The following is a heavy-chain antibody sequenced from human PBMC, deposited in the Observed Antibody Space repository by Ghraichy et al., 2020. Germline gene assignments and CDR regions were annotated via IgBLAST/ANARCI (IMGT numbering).Heavy chain of an antibody. D-gene: IGHD5-24*01. CDR2: ISSSSSYI. Sequence: GGSLRLSCAASGFTFSSYSMNWVRQAPGKGLEWVSSISSSSSYIYYADSVKGRFTISRDNAKNSLYLQMNSLRAEDTAVYYCARDKDGYNYGGSDYWGQGTLVTVSS. V-gene: IGHV3-21*01. J-gene: IGHJ4*02. CDR1: GFTFSSYS. CDR3: ARDKDGYNYGGSDY.